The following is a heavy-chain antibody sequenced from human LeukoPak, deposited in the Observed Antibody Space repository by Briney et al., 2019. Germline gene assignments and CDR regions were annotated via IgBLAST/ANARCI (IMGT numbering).Heavy chain of an antibody. V-gene: IGHV4-59*01. Sequence: SETLSLTCTVSGGSISSYYWSWIRQLPGKGLEWIGYICYSGSTNYNPSLKSRVTISVDTSKNQFSLKLSSVTAADTAVYYCAREVAKASAFDIWGQGTMVTVSS. CDR3: AREVAKASAFDI. CDR2: ICYSGST. CDR1: GGSISSYY. J-gene: IGHJ3*02.